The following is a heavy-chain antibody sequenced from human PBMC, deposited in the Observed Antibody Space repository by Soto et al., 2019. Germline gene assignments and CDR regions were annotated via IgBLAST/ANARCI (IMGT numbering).Heavy chain of an antibody. CDR1: GATFSSFA. J-gene: IGHJ4*02. CDR2: IIPIFDSI. V-gene: IGHV1-69*01. Sequence: QVQLLQSGAEVKKPGSSVKVSCKASGATFSSFAFSWVRQAPGQGLEWMGVIIPIFDSISYAQKFQGRVTITADESTITVYMELSSLTSDDTAGYYCSSPLKWSGYYIAFDYWGQGTLGIVSS. D-gene: IGHD3-3*01. CDR3: SSPLKWSGYYIAFDY.